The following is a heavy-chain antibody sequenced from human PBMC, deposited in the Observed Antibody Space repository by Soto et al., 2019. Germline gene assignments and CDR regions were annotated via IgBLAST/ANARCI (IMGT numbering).Heavy chain of an antibody. J-gene: IGHJ4*02. CDR2: ISYDGRNN. V-gene: IGHV3-30*18. CDR3: AKGRDYDFWSGYYYYFDY. CDR1: GFSFRNYG. Sequence: QVQLVESGGGVVQPGRSLTLSCAASGFSFRNYGMHWVRQAPGKGLEWVAVISYDGRNNYFADSVKGRFTISRDNSENTLYLLMNSLRAEDSAVYYCAKGRDYDFWSGYYYYFDYWGQGMLVTVSS. D-gene: IGHD3-3*01.